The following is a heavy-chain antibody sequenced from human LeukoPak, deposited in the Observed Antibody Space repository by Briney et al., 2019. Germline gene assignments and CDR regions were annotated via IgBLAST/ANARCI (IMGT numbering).Heavy chain of an antibody. CDR3: AREYNWNRFFDS. D-gene: IGHD1-20*01. V-gene: IGHV1-2*02. CDR2: INPNSGDT. Sequence: ASVTVSCKASGYTFTHYYMHWVGQAPGQGLEWMGWINPNSGDTNYAQNFQGRVTMTRDTSISTAYMELSRLRSDDTAIYYCAREYNWNRFFDSWGQGTLVTVSS. CDR1: GYTFTHYY. J-gene: IGHJ4*02.